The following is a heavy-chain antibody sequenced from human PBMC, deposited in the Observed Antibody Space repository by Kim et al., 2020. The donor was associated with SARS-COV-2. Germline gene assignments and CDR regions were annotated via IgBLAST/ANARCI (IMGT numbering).Heavy chain of an antibody. J-gene: IGHJ6*02. CDR3: ARGPEVRGPRGYYYGMDV. D-gene: IGHD4-17*01. CDR1: GGSISSYY. CDR2: IYYSGST. Sequence: SETLSLTFTVSGGSISSYYWSWIRQPPGKGLEWIGYIYYSGSTNYNPSLKSRVTISVDTSKNQFSLKLSSVTAADTAVYYCARGPEVRGPRGYYYGMDVWGPGTTVTVYS. V-gene: IGHV4-59*13.